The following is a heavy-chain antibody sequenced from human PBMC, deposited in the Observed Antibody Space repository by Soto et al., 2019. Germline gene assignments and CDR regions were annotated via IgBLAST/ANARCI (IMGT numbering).Heavy chain of an antibody. D-gene: IGHD6-19*01. J-gene: IGHJ4*02. Sequence: QVQLVESGGGVVQPGRSLRLSCAASGFTFSSYGMHWVRQAPGKGLEWVAVIWYDGSNKYYADSVKGRFTISRDNSKNTRYLQMNSLRAEDTAVYYCAREGRIAVAGFDYWGQGTLVTVSS. CDR2: IWYDGSNK. CDR1: GFTFSSYG. CDR3: AREGRIAVAGFDY. V-gene: IGHV3-33*01.